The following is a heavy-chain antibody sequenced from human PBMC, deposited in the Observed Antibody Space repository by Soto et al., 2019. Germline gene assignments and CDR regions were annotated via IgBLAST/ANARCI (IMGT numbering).Heavy chain of an antibody. V-gene: IGHV1-46*03. CDR2: INPSGGST. J-gene: IGHJ3*02. Sequence: GASVKVSCKASGYTFTSYYMHWVRQAPGQGLEWMGIINPSGGSTSYAQKFQGRVTMTRDTSTSTVYMELSSLRSEDTAVYYCARYSSGWLSAFDIWGQGTMVTVS. D-gene: IGHD6-19*01. CDR1: GYTFTSYY. CDR3: ARYSSGWLSAFDI.